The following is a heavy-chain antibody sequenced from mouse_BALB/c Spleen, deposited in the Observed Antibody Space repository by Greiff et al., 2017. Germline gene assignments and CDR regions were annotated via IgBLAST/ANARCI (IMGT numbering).Heavy chain of an antibody. CDR3: ARSYYRWAMDY. V-gene: IGHV2-6-7*01. J-gene: IGHJ4*01. CDR1: GFSLTGYG. Sequence: VQLQQSGPGLVAPSQSLSITCTVSGFSLTGYGVNWVRQPPGKGLEWLGMIWGDGSTDYNSALKSRLSISKDNSKSQVFLKMNSLQTDDTARYYCARSYYRWAMDYWGQGTSVTVSS. D-gene: IGHD2-14*01. CDR2: IWGDGST.